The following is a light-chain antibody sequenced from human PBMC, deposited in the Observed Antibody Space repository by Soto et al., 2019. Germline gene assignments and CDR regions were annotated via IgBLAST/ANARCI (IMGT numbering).Light chain of an antibody. Sequence: EIVLTQSPGTLSLSPGEGATLSCRASQSVSTNFFAWYQQKPGQAPRPLSYGASTRATGIPDRLSGSGSGTDFTLTIRRLEHADFAGYYCQQYGRTSWTFGQGTKVEIK. CDR2: GAS. CDR1: QSVSTNF. J-gene: IGKJ1*01. CDR3: QQYGRTSWT. V-gene: IGKV3-20*01.